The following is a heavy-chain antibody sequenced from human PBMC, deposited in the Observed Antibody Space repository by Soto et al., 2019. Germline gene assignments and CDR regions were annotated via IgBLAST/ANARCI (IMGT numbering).Heavy chain of an antibody. CDR2: ISSSGSTI. J-gene: IGHJ4*02. D-gene: IGHD2-15*01. CDR3: ARRLGYCSGGSCYFDY. V-gene: IGHV3-11*01. CDR1: GFTFSDYY. Sequence: VGSLRLSCAASGFTFSDYYMSWIRQAPGKGLEWVSYISSSGSTIYYADSVKGRFTISRDNAKNSLYLQMNSLRAEDTAVYYCARRLGYCSGGSCYFDYWGQGTLVTVSS.